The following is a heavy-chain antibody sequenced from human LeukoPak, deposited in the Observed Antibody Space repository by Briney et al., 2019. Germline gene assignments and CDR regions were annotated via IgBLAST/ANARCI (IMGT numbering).Heavy chain of an antibody. J-gene: IGHJ5*02. D-gene: IGHD5-18*01. CDR3: AREPYVETKDWFDP. CDR1: GGSISSSSYY. V-gene: IGHV4-39*07. Sequence: SETLSPTCTVSGGSISSSSYYWGWIRQPPGKGLEWIGSIYYSGSTYYNPSLKSRVTISVDTSKNQFSLKLSSVTAADTAVYYCAREPYVETKDWFDPWDQGTLVTVSS. CDR2: IYYSGST.